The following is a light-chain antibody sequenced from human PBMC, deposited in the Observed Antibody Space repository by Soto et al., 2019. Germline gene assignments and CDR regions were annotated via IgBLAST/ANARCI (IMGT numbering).Light chain of an antibody. CDR2: SAS. V-gene: IGKV3-15*01. CDR1: QSISTE. Sequence: EIVMTQSPDTLSVSPGERATLSCRASQSISTELAWYQQKPGQPPRLPIYSASTRATGVPARFTGSGSGSEFTLTISGLQSEDFAVYYCQQGHNWPLTFGQGPRLEI. CDR3: QQGHNWPLT. J-gene: IGKJ2*01.